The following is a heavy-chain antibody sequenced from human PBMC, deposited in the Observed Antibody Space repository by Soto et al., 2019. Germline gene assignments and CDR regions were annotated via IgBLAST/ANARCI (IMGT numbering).Heavy chain of an antibody. V-gene: IGHV1-46*03. CDR3: ARGFGELSSYYYYVMAV. CDR2: INPSGGST. J-gene: IGHJ6*02. Sequence: ASVKVSCKASGYTFTSYYMHWVRQAPGQGLEWMGIINPSGGSTSYAQKFQGRVTMTRDTSTSTVYMELSSLRSEDTAVYYCARGFGELSSYYYYVMAVWGQGTTVTVSS. D-gene: IGHD3-10*01. CDR1: GYTFTSYY.